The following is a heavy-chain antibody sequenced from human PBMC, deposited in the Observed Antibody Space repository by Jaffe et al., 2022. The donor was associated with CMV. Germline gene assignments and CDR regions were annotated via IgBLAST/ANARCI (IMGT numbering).Heavy chain of an antibody. V-gene: IGHV2-5*01. CDR1: GFSLSTSGVG. Sequence: QITLKESGPTLVKPTQTLTLTCTFSGFSLSTSGVGVGWIRQPPGKALEWLALIYWNDDKRYSPSLKSRLTITKDTSKNQVVLTMTNMDPVDTATYYCAHRPLYYDKARRQDAGVENWGQGTLVTVSS. D-gene: IGHD3-22*01. CDR3: AHRPLYYDKARRQDAGVEN. CDR2: IYWNDDK. J-gene: IGHJ4*02.